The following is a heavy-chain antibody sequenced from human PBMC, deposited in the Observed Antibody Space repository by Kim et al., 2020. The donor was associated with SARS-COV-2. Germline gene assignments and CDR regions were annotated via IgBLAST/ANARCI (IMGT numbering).Heavy chain of an antibody. D-gene: IGHD6-19*01. J-gene: IGHJ4*02. Sequence: NYAQKFQGRVTMTRDTSISTAYMELSRLRSDDTAVYYCARDSSGWYYFDYWGQGTLVTVSS. V-gene: IGHV1-2*02. CDR3: ARDSSGWYYFDY.